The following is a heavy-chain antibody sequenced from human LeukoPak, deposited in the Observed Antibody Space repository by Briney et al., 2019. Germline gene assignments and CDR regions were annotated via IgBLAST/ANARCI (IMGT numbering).Heavy chain of an antibody. J-gene: IGHJ4*02. CDR2: INHSGST. CDR1: GGSFSGYY. D-gene: IGHD3-16*02. CDR3: ARGRYVWGSYRAGGFDC. Sequence: PSETLSLTCAVYGGSFSGYYWSWIRQPPGKGLEWIGEINHSGSTNYNPSLKSRVTISVDTSKNQFSLKLSSVTAADTAVYYFARGRYVWGSYRAGGFDCWGQGTLVTVSS. V-gene: IGHV4-34*01.